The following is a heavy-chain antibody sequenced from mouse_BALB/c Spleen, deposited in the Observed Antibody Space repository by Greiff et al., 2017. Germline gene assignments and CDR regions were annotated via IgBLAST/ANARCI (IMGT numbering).Heavy chain of an antibody. D-gene: IGHD1-1*02. CDR3: ARDGTPYGGNAMDY. CDR2: INPGSGGT. J-gene: IGHJ4*01. Sequence: VKLQESGAELVRPGTSVKVSCKASGYAFTNYLIEWVKQRPGQGLEWIGVINPGSGGTNYNEKFKGKATLTADKSSSTAYMQLSSLTSDDSAVYFCARDGTPYGGNAMDYWGQGTSVTVSS. CDR1: GYAFTNYL. V-gene: IGHV1-54*01.